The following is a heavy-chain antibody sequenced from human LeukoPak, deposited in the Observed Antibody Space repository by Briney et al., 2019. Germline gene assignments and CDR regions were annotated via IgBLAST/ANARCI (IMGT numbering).Heavy chain of an antibody. CDR1: GYTFTGYY. CDR3: ARDTMVRGVIIGGTDY. Sequence: WASVKVSCKASGYTFTGYYMHWVRQAPGQGLEWMGWINPNSGGTNYAQKFQGRVTMTRDTSISTAYMELSRLRSDDTAVYYCARDTMVRGVIIGGTDYWGQGTLVTVSS. CDR2: INPNSGGT. V-gene: IGHV1-2*02. D-gene: IGHD3-10*01. J-gene: IGHJ4*02.